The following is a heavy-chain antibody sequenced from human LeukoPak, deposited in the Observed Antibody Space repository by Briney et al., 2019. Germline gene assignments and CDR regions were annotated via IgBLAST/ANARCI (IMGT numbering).Heavy chain of an antibody. J-gene: IGHJ3*02. Sequence: PSETLSLTCTVSGGSISSSSYYWGWIRQPPGKGLEWIETIYYSGSTYYNPSLKSRVTISVDTSNDQFSLKLSSVTAADTAVYYCATYCSSTSCPHRRAFDIWGQGTMVTVSS. CDR1: GGSISSSSYY. V-gene: IGHV4-39*01. D-gene: IGHD2-2*01. CDR3: ATYCSSTSCPHRRAFDI. CDR2: IYYSGST.